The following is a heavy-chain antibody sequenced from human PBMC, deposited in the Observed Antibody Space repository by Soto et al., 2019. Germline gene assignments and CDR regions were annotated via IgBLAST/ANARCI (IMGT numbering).Heavy chain of an antibody. D-gene: IGHD3-22*01. CDR2: ISYDGNNK. V-gene: IGHV3-30*18. J-gene: IGHJ6*02. Sequence: GGSLRLSCAASGFSLSNNGMHWVRQAPGKGLEWVAVISYDGNNKYYADSVKGRFTISRDNSKNTVYLEMNNLRAEDTAMYYCAKGGSGNYLTYYYYYGMDVWGQGTAVTVSS. CDR1: GFSLSNNG. CDR3: AKGGSGNYLTYYYYYGMDV.